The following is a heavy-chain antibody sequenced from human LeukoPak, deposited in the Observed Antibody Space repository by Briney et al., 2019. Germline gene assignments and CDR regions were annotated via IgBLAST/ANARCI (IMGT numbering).Heavy chain of an antibody. CDR3: ARSGYSSGGFDY. J-gene: IGHJ4*02. CDR2: ISSSSSYI. D-gene: IGHD6-19*01. Sequence: PGGSLRLSCAASGFTFSSYSMNWVRQAPGKGLEWVSSISSSSSYIYYADSVKGRFTISRDNAKNSLYLQMNSLRAEDTAVYYCARSGYSSGGFDYWGQGTLVTVSS. V-gene: IGHV3-21*01. CDR1: GFTFSSYS.